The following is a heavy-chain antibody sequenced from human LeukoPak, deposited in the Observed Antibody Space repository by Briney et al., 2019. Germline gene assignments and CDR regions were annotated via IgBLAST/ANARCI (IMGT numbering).Heavy chain of an antibody. J-gene: IGHJ5*02. V-gene: IGHV4-34*01. D-gene: IGHD3-10*01. CDR3: ARVQGGLPYYYGSGSYWQIKNWFDP. CDR1: GFTFSSYN. Sequence: PGGSLRLSCAASGFTFSSYNMNWIRQPPGKGLEWIGEINHSGSTNYNPSLKSRVTISVDTSKNQFSLKLSSVTAADTAVYYCARVQGGLPYYYGSGSYWQIKNWFDPWGQGTLVTVSS. CDR2: INHSGST.